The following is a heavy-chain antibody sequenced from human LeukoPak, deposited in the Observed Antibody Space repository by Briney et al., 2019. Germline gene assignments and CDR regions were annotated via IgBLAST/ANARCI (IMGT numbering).Heavy chain of an antibody. CDR1: GGSISSGSYY. J-gene: IGHJ4*02. V-gene: IGHV4-61*02. Sequence: PSQTLSLTCTVSGGSISSGSYYWSWIRQPAGKGLEWIGRIYTSGSTNYNPSLKSRVTISVDTSKNQFSLKLSSVTAADTAVYYCASRGQQLDGVDYWGQGTLVTVSS. CDR2: IYTSGST. CDR3: ASRGQQLDGVDY. D-gene: IGHD6-13*01.